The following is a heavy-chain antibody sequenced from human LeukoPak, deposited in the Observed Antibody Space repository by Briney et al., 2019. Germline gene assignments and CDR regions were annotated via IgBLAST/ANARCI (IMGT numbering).Heavy chain of an antibody. J-gene: IGHJ6*03. CDR2: ISLSGSKI. V-gene: IGHV3-11*01. D-gene: IGHD2-2*01. Sequence: GGSLRLSCAASGFTFSDYYMSWIRQAPGKGLEWISYISLSGSKIHYADSVKGRFTISRDNPKNSLYLQMNSLRVKDTAVYYCARADRVPAAIYFYMDVWGKGTTVTVSS. CDR1: GFTFSDYY. CDR3: ARADRVPAAIYFYMDV.